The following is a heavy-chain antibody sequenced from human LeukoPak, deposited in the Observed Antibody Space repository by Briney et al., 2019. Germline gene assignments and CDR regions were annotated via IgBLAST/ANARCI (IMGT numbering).Heavy chain of an antibody. CDR2: IKQDGNEK. Sequence: GGSLRLSCAASGFTFSSYWMSWVRQAPGKGLEWVANIKQDGNEKYFVDSVKGRFSISRDNAKISLYLQMSSLRAEDTAVYYCARAGYCRGGTCYSNYFDFWGQGTLVTVSS. D-gene: IGHD2-15*01. CDR1: GFTFSSYW. J-gene: IGHJ4*02. V-gene: IGHV3-7*01. CDR3: ARAGYCRGGTCYSNYFDF.